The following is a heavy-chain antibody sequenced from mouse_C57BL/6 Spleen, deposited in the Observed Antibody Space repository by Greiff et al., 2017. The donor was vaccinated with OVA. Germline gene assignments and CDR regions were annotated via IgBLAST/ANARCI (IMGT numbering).Heavy chain of an antibody. V-gene: IGHV5-17*01. D-gene: IGHD2-4*01. J-gene: IGHJ2*01. CDR2: ISSGSSTI. CDR1: GFTFSDYG. Sequence: DVKLVESGGGLVKPGGSLKLSCAASGFTFSDYGMHWVRQAPEKGLEWVAYISSGSSTIYYADTVKGRFTISRDNAKNTLFLQMTSLRSEDTAMYYCARRYDYDVYYFDYWGQGTTLTVSS. CDR3: ARRYDYDVYYFDY.